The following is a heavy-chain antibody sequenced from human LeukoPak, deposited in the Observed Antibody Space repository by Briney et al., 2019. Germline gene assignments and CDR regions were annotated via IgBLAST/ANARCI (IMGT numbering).Heavy chain of an antibody. CDR1: NGSISGYH. Sequence: SETLSLTCAVSNGSISGYHWSWIRQPPGKGLEWLGYIYYSGSSNYNPSLKSRVTISADTSKNQFSLKLSSVTAADTAVYYCARGSRAWEGFDYWGQGTLVTVSS. CDR3: ARGSRAWEGFDY. CDR2: IYYSGSS. J-gene: IGHJ4*02. V-gene: IGHV4-59*12. D-gene: IGHD1-26*01.